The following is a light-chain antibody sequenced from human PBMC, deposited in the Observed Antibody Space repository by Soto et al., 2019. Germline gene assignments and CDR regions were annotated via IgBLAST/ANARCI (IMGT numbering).Light chain of an antibody. CDR1: QSVSS. CDR2: GAS. Sequence: EIVMTQSPATLSVSPGGRATLSCRASQSVSSIAWYQQKPGQPPRLLIYGASRRATNIPARFSGGGSDTEFTLTISTLQSEDFAVYYCQYYDNWRLSFGGGTKVDIK. V-gene: IGKV3-15*01. CDR3: QYYDNWRLS. J-gene: IGKJ4*01.